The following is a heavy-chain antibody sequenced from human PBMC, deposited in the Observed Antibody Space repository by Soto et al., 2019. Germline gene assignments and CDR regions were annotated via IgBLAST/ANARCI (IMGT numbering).Heavy chain of an antibody. CDR3: AKDLETYSSGWYYFDY. Sequence: PGGSLRLSCAASGFTFSSYAMSWVRQAPGKGLEWVSAISGSGGSTYYADSVKGRFTISRDNSKSTLYLQMNSLRAEDTAVYYCAKDLETYSSGWYYFDYWGQGTLVTVSS. J-gene: IGHJ4*02. CDR1: GFTFSSYA. CDR2: ISGSGGST. V-gene: IGHV3-23*01. D-gene: IGHD6-19*01.